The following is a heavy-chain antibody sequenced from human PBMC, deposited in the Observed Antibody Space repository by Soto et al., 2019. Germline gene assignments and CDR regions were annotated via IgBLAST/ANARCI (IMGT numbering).Heavy chain of an antibody. V-gene: IGHV5-10-1*01. J-gene: IGHJ4*02. CDR1: GYMFPFYH. Sequence: GESLKISCEASGYMFPFYHISWVRQMPGKGLEWVGKIDPSDSRTMYRPSSRARITISVDKSINTAYLEWGRLKASDTAMYYCQKHDSNVAFAFWRQGIQVTV. CDR3: QKHDSNVAFAF. CDR2: IDPSDSRT. D-gene: IGHD2-8*01.